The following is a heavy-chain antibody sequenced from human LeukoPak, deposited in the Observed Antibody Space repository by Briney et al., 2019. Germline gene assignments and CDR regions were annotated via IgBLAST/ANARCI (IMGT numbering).Heavy chain of an antibody. J-gene: IGHJ4*02. CDR3: ARYFGEEGGSSYFDY. V-gene: IGHV1-69*13. D-gene: IGHD3-10*01. CDR1: GGTFSSYA. CDR2: IIPIFGTA. Sequence: SVKVSCKASGGTFSSYAISWVRQAPGQGLEWMEGIIPIFGTANYAQKFQGRVTITADESTSTAYMELSSLRSEDTAVYYCARYFGEEGGSSYFDYWGQGTLVTVSS.